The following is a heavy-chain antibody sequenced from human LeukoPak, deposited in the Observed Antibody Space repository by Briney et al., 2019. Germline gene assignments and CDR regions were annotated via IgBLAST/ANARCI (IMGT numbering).Heavy chain of an antibody. CDR1: GFTFSNAW. J-gene: IGHJ4*02. V-gene: IGHV3-74*01. Sequence: GGSLRLSCAASGFTFSNAWMSWVRQAPGKGLVWVSRINSDGSTTSYVDSVKGRFTISRDNAKSTLYLQMNSLRAEDTAVYYCARGGPIDYWGQGTLVTVSS. CDR2: INSDGSTT. CDR3: ARGGPIDY.